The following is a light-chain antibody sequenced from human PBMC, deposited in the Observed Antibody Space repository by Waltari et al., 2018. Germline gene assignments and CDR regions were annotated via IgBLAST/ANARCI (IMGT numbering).Light chain of an antibody. CDR1: QSVSSN. CDR3: QQYNNWPPMYT. J-gene: IGKJ2*01. Sequence: EIVMTQSPATLSVSPGERATLSCRASQSVSSNLAWYQQKPGQAPRLLIYGASTRANVIPARFSGSGSGTEFTLTISSLQSEDFAVYYCQQYNNWPPMYTFGQGTKLEIK. CDR2: GAS. V-gene: IGKV3-15*01.